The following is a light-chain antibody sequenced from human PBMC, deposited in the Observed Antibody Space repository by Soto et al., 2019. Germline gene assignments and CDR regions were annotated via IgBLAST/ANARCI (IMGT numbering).Light chain of an antibody. V-gene: IGKV1-5*01. CDR2: DAS. Sequence: DIQMTQSPSTLSASVGDRVTITCRASQSINSWLAWYQQKPGRAPKVLISDASTLETGVPPRFSGSGSGTEFTLTISSLQPDDFATYYCQQYNTFPLTFGGGTKVAIK. J-gene: IGKJ4*01. CDR1: QSINSW. CDR3: QQYNTFPLT.